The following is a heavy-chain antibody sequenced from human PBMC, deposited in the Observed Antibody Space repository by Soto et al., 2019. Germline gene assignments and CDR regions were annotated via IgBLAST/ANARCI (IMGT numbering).Heavy chain of an antibody. D-gene: IGHD3-3*01. CDR1: GGSISSSSYY. V-gene: IGHV4-39*01. CDR3: AGRSGYDFWRGYYLGWSAP. Sequence: SETLSLTCTVSGGSISSSSYYWGWIRQPPGKGLEWIGSIYYSGSTYYNPSLKSRVTISVDTSKNQFSLKLSSVTAADTAVYYLAGRSGYDFWRGYYLGWSAPGGQGPLVTVSS. CDR2: IYYSGST. J-gene: IGHJ5*02.